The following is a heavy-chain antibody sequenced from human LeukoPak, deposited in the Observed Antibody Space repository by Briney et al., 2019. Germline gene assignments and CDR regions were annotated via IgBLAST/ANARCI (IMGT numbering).Heavy chain of an antibody. Sequence: SETLSLTCTVPGGSISSSNSYWGWIRQPPGKGLEWIGGVYNSGGTSYNPSLKSRVIISKDTSKDQVSLRLSSVTVADTAVYYCARHRVVGTTRGRGFDSWGQGTLVIVSS. V-gene: IGHV4-39*01. CDR1: GGSISSSNSY. CDR3: ARHRVVGTTRGRGFDS. CDR2: VYNSGGT. D-gene: IGHD1-26*01. J-gene: IGHJ5*01.